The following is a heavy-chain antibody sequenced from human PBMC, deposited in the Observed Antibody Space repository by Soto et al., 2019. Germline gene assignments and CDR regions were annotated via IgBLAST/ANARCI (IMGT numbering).Heavy chain of an antibody. J-gene: IGHJ4*02. CDR1: GFTFSSYA. V-gene: IGHV3-30-3*01. CDR2: IAYDGSNK. D-gene: IGHD2-2*01. Sequence: SLRLSCAASGFTFSSYAMHCVRQAPGKGLEWVVAIAYDGSNKYYADSVKGRFTISSDNSKNTLYLQRNSLRAEDTAVYYCARNEGGYCSSTSCYGFDYWGQGTLVTVSS. CDR3: ARNEGGYCSSTSCYGFDY.